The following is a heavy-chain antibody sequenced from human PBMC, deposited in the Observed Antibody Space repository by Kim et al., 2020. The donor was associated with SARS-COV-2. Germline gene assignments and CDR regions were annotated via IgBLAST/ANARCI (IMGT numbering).Heavy chain of an antibody. V-gene: IGHV3-33*01. J-gene: IGHJ6*02. Sequence: GGSLRLSCAASGFTFSSYGMHWVRQAPGKGLEWVAVIWYDGSNKYLADSVKGRFTISRDNSKNTLYLQMSSLRAEDTAVYYCSRQGAHYYGMDVWGQGTT. D-gene: IGHD3-16*01. CDR3: SRQGAHYYGMDV. CDR1: GFTFSSYG. CDR2: IWYDGSNK.